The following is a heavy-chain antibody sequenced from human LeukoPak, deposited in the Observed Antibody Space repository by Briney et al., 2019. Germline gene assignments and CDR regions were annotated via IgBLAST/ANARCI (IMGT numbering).Heavy chain of an antibody. CDR2: ISSSSSSI. J-gene: IGHJ4*02. Sequence: GGSLRLSCTASGFTFSIYSMNWVRQAPGKGLGWVSSISSSSSSIYYADSVKGQFTISRDNAKNSLYLQMNNLRVEDTAVYYCARGPSCSSVSCYTTGLFDYWGRGTLVTVSS. V-gene: IGHV3-21*01. CDR3: ARGPSCSSVSCYTTGLFDY. CDR1: GFTFSIYS. D-gene: IGHD2-15*01.